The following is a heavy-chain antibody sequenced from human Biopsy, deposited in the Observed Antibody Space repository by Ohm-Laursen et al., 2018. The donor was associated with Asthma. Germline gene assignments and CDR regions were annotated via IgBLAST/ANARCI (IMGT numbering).Heavy chain of an antibody. J-gene: IGHJ4*02. CDR2: INSVFGTT. D-gene: IGHD2-2*01. CDR1: GGTFNTYF. V-gene: IGHV1-69*13. Sequence: GASVTVSCKSLGGTFNTYFIGWARHAPGQGLGWKGGINSVFGTTTYPQKFQDRVTITADDSTSTVYMELSSLRSEDTAVYYCARKAGSCISRTCYSLDFWGQGTLVTVSS. CDR3: ARKAGSCISRTCYSLDF.